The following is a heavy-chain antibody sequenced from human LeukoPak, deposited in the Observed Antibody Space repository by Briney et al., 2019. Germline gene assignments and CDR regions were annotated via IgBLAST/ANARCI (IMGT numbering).Heavy chain of an antibody. CDR2: IDPSDSYT. Sequence: GESLQISCKGSGYSFTSYWISWVRQMPGKGLEWMGRIDPSDSYTNYSPSFQGHVTISADKSISTAYLQWSSLKASDTAMYYCATSFQYCTNGVCSPTPYYYYGMDVWGQGTTVTVSS. CDR1: GYSFTSYW. J-gene: IGHJ6*02. D-gene: IGHD2-8*01. CDR3: ATSFQYCTNGVCSPTPYYYYGMDV. V-gene: IGHV5-10-1*01.